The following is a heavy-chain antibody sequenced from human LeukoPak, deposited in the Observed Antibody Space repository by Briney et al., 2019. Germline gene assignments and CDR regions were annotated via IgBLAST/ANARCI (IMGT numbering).Heavy chain of an antibody. J-gene: IGHJ3*02. D-gene: IGHD6-19*01. CDR1: GFTFSTYA. Sequence: PGRSLRLSCAASGFTFSTYAMHWVRQAPGKGLEWVSGISVSGGSTYYADSVKGRFTISRDNSKNTLYLQMNSLRADDTAVYYCARPMWQWLVHDAFDIWGQGTMVTVSS. CDR3: ARPMWQWLVHDAFDI. CDR2: ISVSGGST. V-gene: IGHV3-23*01.